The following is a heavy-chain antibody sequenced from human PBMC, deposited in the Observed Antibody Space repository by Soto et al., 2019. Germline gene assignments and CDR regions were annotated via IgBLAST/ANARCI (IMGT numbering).Heavy chain of an antibody. CDR1: GGSITSSY. CDR2: IYDTGISGYTPST. V-gene: IGHV4-59*01. Sequence: SETLSLTCTVSGGSITSSYWSWIRRPPGKGLEWIAYIYDTGISGYTPSTSYNPSLKSRVTMSADTSKSQFSLKLTSVTAADTAVYYCARGEDAFFYYGLDVWGQGITVTVSS. J-gene: IGHJ6*02. CDR3: ARGEDAFFYYGLDV.